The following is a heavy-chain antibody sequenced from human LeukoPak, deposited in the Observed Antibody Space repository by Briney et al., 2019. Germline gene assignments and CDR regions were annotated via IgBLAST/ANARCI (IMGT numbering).Heavy chain of an antibody. CDR1: GYRFTNYW. V-gene: IGHV5-51*01. Sequence: GESLKISCKGSGYRFTNYWIGWVRRMPGKGLEWIGIIYPGDSNTRYSPSFQGQVTISADKSINTAYVQWSSLKASDTAMYYCARRVVNNRNWYFNLWGRGTLVTVSS. CDR3: ARRVVNNRNWYFNL. J-gene: IGHJ2*01. D-gene: IGHD4-23*01. CDR2: IYPGDSNT.